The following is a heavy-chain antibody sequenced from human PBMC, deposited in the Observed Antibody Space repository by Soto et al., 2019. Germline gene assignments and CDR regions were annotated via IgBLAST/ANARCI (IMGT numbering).Heavy chain of an antibody. CDR3: ARVITGTTIEV. Sequence: ASVKVSCKAYGYTFTDYFIHWVRQAPGQGLEWMGLVKSSGGGTVYAQDFQGRITMTRDTSTSTAYMEVSSLRSGDTAVYYCARVITGTTIEVWGQGTLVTVSS. CDR1: GYTFTDYF. V-gene: IGHV1-46*01. J-gene: IGHJ4*02. CDR2: VKSSGGGT. D-gene: IGHD1-7*01.